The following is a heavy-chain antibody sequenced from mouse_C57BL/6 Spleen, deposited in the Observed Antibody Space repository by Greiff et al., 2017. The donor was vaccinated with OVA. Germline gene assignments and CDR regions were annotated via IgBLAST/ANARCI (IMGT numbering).Heavy chain of an antibody. CDR3: TRYGYGNDGDY. CDR2: IDPETGGT. Sequence: VQLQQSGAELVRPGASVTLSCKASGYTFTDDEMHWVKQTPVHGLEWIGAIDPETGGTAYNQKFKGKAILTADKSSSTAYMELRSLTSEDSAVYYSTRYGYGNDGDYRGQGTTLTVSS. V-gene: IGHV1-15*01. CDR1: GYTFTDDE. J-gene: IGHJ2*01. D-gene: IGHD2-2*01.